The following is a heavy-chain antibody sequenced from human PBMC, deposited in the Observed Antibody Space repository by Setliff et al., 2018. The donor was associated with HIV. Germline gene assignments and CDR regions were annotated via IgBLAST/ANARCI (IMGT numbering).Heavy chain of an antibody. J-gene: IGHJ6*02. Sequence: GASLKLSCAASGFTFSSYAMHWVRQAPGKGLEYVSAISSNGGSTYYADSVKGRFTISRDNSKNTLYLQMGSLRAEDMAVYYCARGRYYDFWSGYWGYYYGMDVWGQGTTVTVSS. CDR3: ARGRYYDFWSGYWGYYYGMDV. D-gene: IGHD3-3*01. CDR2: ISSNGGST. CDR1: GFTFSSYA. V-gene: IGHV3-64*02.